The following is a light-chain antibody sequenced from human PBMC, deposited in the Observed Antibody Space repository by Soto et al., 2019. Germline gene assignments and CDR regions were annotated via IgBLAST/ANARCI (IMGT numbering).Light chain of an antibody. CDR3: QKHDTVPIT. Sequence: DIQMTQSPSSLSASVGDRVTITFQASEDIRKYLNWYQQKPGKAPKLLIYEASNFETGFGSRFSGRGSGTDFTLTISSLQPEDVATYYCQKHDTVPITFGQGTRLRL. J-gene: IGKJ5*01. CDR1: EDIRKY. CDR2: EAS. V-gene: IGKV1-33*01.